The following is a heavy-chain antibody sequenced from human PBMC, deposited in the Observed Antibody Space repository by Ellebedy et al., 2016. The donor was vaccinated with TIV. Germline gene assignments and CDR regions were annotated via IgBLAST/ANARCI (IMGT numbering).Heavy chain of an antibody. D-gene: IGHD3-10*01. CDR3: ARDLAPVASGGKYFSYGIDV. V-gene: IGHV4-39*01. J-gene: IGHJ6*02. CDR1: GASMRSFSYY. Sequence: SETLSLTCTVSGASMRSFSYYWAWIRQSPGKGLEWVGSVLNVETSYGSPSLLSRVTISVDTAKNQVSLRLSAVTAADTGVDFCARDLAPVASGGKYFSYGIDVWGPGTTVTVSS. CDR2: VLNVETS.